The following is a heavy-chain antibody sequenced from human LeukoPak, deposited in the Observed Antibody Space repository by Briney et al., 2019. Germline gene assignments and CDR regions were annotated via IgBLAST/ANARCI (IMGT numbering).Heavy chain of an antibody. J-gene: IGHJ4*02. V-gene: IGHV3-7*01. CDR1: GFTFSAFW. D-gene: IGHD2-8*02. CDR3: TTNTGDD. CDR2: IKPDGSEK. Sequence: GGSLRLSCAASGFTFSAFWMTWVRQAPGKGLEWVANIKPDGSEKSYVVSVKGRFTISRDNAKNSLYLEMNSLRAEDTALYYCTTNTGDDWGQGTLVTVSS.